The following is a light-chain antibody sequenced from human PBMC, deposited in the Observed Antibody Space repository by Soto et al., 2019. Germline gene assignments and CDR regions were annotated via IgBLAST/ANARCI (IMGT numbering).Light chain of an antibody. V-gene: IGKV3-20*01. CDR1: HSVSSTY. J-gene: IGKJ1*01. Sequence: VLTQSPGTLSLSPGERATLSCRASHSVSSTYLIWYQQKRGQAPRLLIYGASSRATGIPDRFGGSGSGTDFTLTISRLEPEDFAVYYCQQYGRTSWTFGQGTKV. CDR3: QQYGRTSWT. CDR2: GAS.